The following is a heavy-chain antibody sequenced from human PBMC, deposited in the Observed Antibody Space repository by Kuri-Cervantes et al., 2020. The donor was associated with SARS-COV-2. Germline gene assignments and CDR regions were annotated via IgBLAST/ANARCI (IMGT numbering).Heavy chain of an antibody. V-gene: IGHV3-74*01. CDR2: ISNDGTYT. Sequence: GGSLRLSCTAFGFTISSYWMHWVRQVPGKGLVWVSRISNDGTYTDYADSVKGRFTISRDTAKNTVYLQMNSLRAEDTAVYYCAKGWGSGGADYWGQGTLVTVSS. CDR1: GFTISSYW. D-gene: IGHD3-16*01. J-gene: IGHJ4*02. CDR3: AKGWGSGGADY.